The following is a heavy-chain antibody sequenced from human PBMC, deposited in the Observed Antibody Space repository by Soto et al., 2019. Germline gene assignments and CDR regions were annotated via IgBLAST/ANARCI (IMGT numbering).Heavy chain of an antibody. D-gene: IGHD4-17*01. CDR3: AREGGGTTVGTPSIDY. CDR1: GGTFSSYA. CDR2: IIPIFGTA. Sequence: QVQLVQSGAEVKKPGSSVKVSCKASGGTFSSYAISWVRQAPGQGLEWMGGIIPIFGTANYAQKFQGRVTITADESTSTAYMEVRSLGSGDTAVYYCAREGGGTTVGTPSIDYWGQGTLVTVSS. J-gene: IGHJ4*02. V-gene: IGHV1-69*12.